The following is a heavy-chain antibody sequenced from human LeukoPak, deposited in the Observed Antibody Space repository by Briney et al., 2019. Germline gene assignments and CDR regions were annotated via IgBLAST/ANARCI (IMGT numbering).Heavy chain of an antibody. CDR2: ISSTSITI. D-gene: IGHD1-14*01. CDR1: GFTFTDYG. CDR3: VKDNPLDY. Sequence: GGSLRLSCAASGFTFTDYGMNWVRQAPGNGLEWLSHISSTSITIKYADSVKGRFTISRDNAKNSVYLQMHSLRAEDTAVYYCVKDNPLDYWGQGTLVIVSS. V-gene: IGHV3-48*01. J-gene: IGHJ4*02.